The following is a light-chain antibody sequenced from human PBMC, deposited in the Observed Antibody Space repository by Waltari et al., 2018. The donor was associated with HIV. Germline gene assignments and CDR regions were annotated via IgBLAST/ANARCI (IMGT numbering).Light chain of an antibody. J-gene: IGKJ4*01. CDR1: QSISSW. CDR2: KAS. CDR3: RQHNSYPLT. Sequence: DIQMPQYPSTMSPSVGDRVPITCRASQSISSWLAWYQQKPGKAPKLLIYKASSLESGVPSRFSGSGSGTEFTLTISSLQPDDFATYYCRQHNSYPLTFGGGTKVEIK. V-gene: IGKV1-5*03.